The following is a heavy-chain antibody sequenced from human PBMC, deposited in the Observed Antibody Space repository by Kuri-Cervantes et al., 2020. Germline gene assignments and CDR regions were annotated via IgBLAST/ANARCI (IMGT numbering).Heavy chain of an antibody. Sequence: GGSLRLSCAASGFTVSSNYMSWVRQAPGKGLEWVSVIYSCGSTYYADSVKGRFTISRDNSKNTLYLQMNSLRAEDTAVYYCTRGYSSGWYFDLWGRGTLVTVSS. CDR3: TRGYSSGWYFDL. CDR2: IYSCGST. J-gene: IGHJ2*01. D-gene: IGHD6-19*01. CDR1: GFTVSSNY. V-gene: IGHV3-66*03.